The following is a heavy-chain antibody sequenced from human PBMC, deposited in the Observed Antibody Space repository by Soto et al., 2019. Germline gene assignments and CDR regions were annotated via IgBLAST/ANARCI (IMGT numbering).Heavy chain of an antibody. CDR2: MNPNSGST. J-gene: IGHJ4*02. D-gene: IGHD1-26*01. V-gene: IGHV1-8*01. CDR3: ASRVRATSFDFDY. CDR1: GYTFTSYD. Sequence: QVQLVQSGAEVKKPGASVKVSCKASGYTFTSYDVNWVRLAPGQGLEWMGWMNPNSGSTDYAQKFQGRDTMTRNISIRTAYMELSSLRSEDPAVYYCASRVRATSFDFDYWGQGTLVTVSS.